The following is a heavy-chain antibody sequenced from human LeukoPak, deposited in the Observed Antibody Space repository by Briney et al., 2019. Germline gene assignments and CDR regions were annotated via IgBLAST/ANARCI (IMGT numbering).Heavy chain of an antibody. CDR3: ATGPFRETANWFDP. D-gene: IGHD3-10*01. Sequence: GASVKVSCKASGGTFSSYAISWVRQAPGQGLEWMGGIIPIFGTANYAQKFQGRVTITADESTSTAYMELSSLRSEDTAVYYCATGPFRETANWFDPWGQGTLVTVSS. CDR1: GGTFSSYA. V-gene: IGHV1-69*13. J-gene: IGHJ5*02. CDR2: IIPIFGTA.